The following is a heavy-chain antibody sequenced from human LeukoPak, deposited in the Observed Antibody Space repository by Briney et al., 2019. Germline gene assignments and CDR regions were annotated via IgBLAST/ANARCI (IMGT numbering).Heavy chain of an antibody. CDR1: GGTFSSYE. CDR3: ARTIEYGDYVSYFDY. Sequence: GSSVKVSCKASGGTFSSYEISWVRQAPGQGLEWMGGIIPMFGTAKYAQKFQGRVTMTRDMSTSTVYMELSSLRSEDTAVYYCARTIEYGDYVSYFDYWGQGTLVTVSS. D-gene: IGHD4-17*01. V-gene: IGHV1-69*05. J-gene: IGHJ4*02. CDR2: IIPMFGTA.